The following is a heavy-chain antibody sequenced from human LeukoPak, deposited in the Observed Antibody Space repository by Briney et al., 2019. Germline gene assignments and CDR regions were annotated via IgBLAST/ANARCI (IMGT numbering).Heavy chain of an antibody. J-gene: IGHJ4*02. CDR1: IFTFSDYY. CDR2: IRTDRSTV. D-gene: IGHD1-14*01. Sequence: GGSLRLSCAASIFTFSDYYMSWIRQAPGKGLEWVAYIRTDRSTVSYADSLRGRFTISRDNTKNTLYMEMNSLRAEDTAVYYCAREARRHNHRGQGTLVAVSS. V-gene: IGHV3-11*01. CDR3: AREARRHNH.